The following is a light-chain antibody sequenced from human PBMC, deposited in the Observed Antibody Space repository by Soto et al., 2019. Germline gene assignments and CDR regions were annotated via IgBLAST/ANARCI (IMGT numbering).Light chain of an antibody. CDR2: KDS. CDR1: ALPKQY. V-gene: IGLV3-25*03. J-gene: IGLJ2*01. Sequence: SYELTQPPSVSVSPGHTARNTWSGDALPKQYAYWYQQKPGQAPVLVIYKDSERPSGIPERFSGSSSGTTVTLTISGVQAEDEADYYCQSADSSGTLVVFGGGTKLTVL. CDR3: QSADSSGTLVV.